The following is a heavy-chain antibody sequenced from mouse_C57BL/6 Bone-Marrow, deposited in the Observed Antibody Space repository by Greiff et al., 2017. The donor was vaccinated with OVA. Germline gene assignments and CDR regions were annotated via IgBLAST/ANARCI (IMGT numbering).Heavy chain of an antibody. CDR2: IYPGSGST. J-gene: IGHJ1*03. CDR3: ARRTSPYGSRFSYWYFDV. Sequence: QVQLQQPGAELVKPGASVKMSCKASGYTFTSYWITWVKQRPGQGLEWIGDIYPGSGSTNYNEKFKSKATLTVDTSSSTAYMQLSSLTSEDSAVYYCARRTSPYGSRFSYWYFDVWGTGTTVTVSS. D-gene: IGHD1-1*01. CDR1: GYTFTSYW. V-gene: IGHV1-55*01.